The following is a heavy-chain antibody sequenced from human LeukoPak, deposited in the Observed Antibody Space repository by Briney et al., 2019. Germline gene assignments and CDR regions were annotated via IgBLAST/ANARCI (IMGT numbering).Heavy chain of an antibody. Sequence: GGSLRLSCAASGFTFSSYWMSWVRQAPGKGLEWVANIKQGGSEKYYVDSVKGRFTISRDNAKNSLYLQMNSLRAEDTAVYYCARDRGGYCSGGSCHTGWFDPWGQGTLVTVSS. V-gene: IGHV3-7*01. CDR1: GFTFSSYW. CDR2: IKQGGSEK. CDR3: ARDRGGYCSGGSCHTGWFDP. D-gene: IGHD2-15*01. J-gene: IGHJ5*02.